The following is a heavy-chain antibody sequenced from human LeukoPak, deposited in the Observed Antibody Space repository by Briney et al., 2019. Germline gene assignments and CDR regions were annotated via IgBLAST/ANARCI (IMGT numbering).Heavy chain of an antibody. CDR3: AGKAGWYRDYFDY. CDR2: ISSNGGST. D-gene: IGHD6-19*01. CDR1: GFTFSSYA. V-gene: IGHV3-64*01. Sequence: PGGSLRLSCAASGFTFSSYAMHWVRQAPGKGLEYVSAISSNGGSTYYANSVKGRFTISRDNSKNTLYLQMGSLRAEDMAVYYCAGKAGWYRDYFDYWGQGTLVTVSS. J-gene: IGHJ4*02.